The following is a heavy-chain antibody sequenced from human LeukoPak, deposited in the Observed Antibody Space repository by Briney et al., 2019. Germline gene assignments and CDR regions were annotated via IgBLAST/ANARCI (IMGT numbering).Heavy chain of an antibody. CDR2: ISSSSSYM. CDR3: AREAYDILTGYQVN. D-gene: IGHD3-9*01. Sequence: GGSLRLSCAASGFTFSSYSMNWVRQAPGKGLEWVSSISSSSSYMYYADSVKGRFTISRDNAKNSLYLQMNSLRAEDTAVYYCAREAYDILTGYQVNWGQGTLVTVSS. J-gene: IGHJ4*02. CDR1: GFTFSSYS. V-gene: IGHV3-21*01.